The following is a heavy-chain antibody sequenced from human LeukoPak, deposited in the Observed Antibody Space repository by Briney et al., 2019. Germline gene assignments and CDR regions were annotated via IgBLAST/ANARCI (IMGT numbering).Heavy chain of an antibody. Sequence: SQTLSLTCAISGDSVSSNSAAWNWIRHSPSRGLEWLGSTYYRSTRYTEYVVSVQSRITINPDTSKNHFSLQLNSVTPEDTAVYYCASEKLRGAFDIWGQGTMVTVSS. CDR3: ASEKLRGAFDI. V-gene: IGHV6-1*01. CDR2: TYYRSTRYT. D-gene: IGHD4-23*01. CDR1: GDSVSSNSAA. J-gene: IGHJ3*02.